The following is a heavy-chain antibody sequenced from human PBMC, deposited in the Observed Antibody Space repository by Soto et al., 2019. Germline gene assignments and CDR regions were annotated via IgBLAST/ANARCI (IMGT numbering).Heavy chain of an antibody. CDR1: GFTFSSYG. Sequence: WSLRLSCAASGFTFSSYGMHWVRQAPGKGLEWVAVIWYDGSNKYYADSVKGRFTISRDNSKNTLYLQMNSLRAEDTAVYYCARDYSSSWDGWFDPWGQGTLVTVSS. D-gene: IGHD6-13*01. V-gene: IGHV3-33*01. CDR2: IWYDGSNK. J-gene: IGHJ5*02. CDR3: ARDYSSSWDGWFDP.